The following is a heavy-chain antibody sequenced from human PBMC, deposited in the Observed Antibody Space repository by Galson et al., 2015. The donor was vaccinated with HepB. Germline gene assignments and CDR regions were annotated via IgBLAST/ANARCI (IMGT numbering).Heavy chain of an antibody. Sequence: SLRLSCAASGFTFSNAWMSWVRQAPGKGLVWVSRINSDGSSTSYADSVKGRFTISRDNAKNTLYLQMNSLRAEDTAVYYCARAGDGMDVWGQGTTVTVSS. CDR1: GFTFSNAW. V-gene: IGHV3-74*01. J-gene: IGHJ6*02. CDR2: INSDGSST. D-gene: IGHD7-27*01. CDR3: ARAGDGMDV.